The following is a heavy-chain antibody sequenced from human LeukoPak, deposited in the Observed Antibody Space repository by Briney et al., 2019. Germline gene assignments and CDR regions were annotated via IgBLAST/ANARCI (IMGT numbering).Heavy chain of an antibody. CDR2: IYTSGST. D-gene: IGHD3-16*01. J-gene: IGHJ4*02. Sequence: SETLSLTCTVSGGSINSGTYYWSWIRQPAGKGLEWIGRIYTSGSTNYNPSLKSRVTISVDKSKNQFSLKLSSVTAADTAVYYCARGADYDYVWGSLHYFDYWGQGTLVTVSS. V-gene: IGHV4-61*02. CDR3: ARGADYDYVWGSLHYFDY. CDR1: GGSINSGTYY.